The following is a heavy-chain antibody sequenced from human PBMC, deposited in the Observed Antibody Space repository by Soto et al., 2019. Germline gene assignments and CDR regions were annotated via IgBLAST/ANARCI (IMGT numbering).Heavy chain of an antibody. D-gene: IGHD4-17*01. CDR3: AKGGDDCGDYSHFQH. CDR2: ISGSGGST. J-gene: IGHJ1*01. V-gene: IGHV3-23*01. CDR1: GFTFSSYA. Sequence: PGGSLRLSCAAPGFTFSSYAMSWVRQAPGKGLEWVSAISGSGGSTYYADSVKGRFTISRDNSKNTLYLQMNSLRAEDTAVYYCAKGGDDCGDYSHFQHWGQGTLVTVSS.